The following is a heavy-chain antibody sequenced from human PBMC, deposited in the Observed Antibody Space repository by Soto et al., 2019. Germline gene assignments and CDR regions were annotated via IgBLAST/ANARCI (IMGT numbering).Heavy chain of an antibody. Sequence: SETLSLTCTVSGGSISSGGYYWSRIRQHPGKGLEWIGYIYYSGSTYYNPSLKSRVTISVDTSKNQFSLKLSSVTAADTAVYYCARVEGDFWSGYTYYFDYWGQGTLVTVSS. CDR1: GGSISSGGYY. CDR3: ARVEGDFWSGYTYYFDY. D-gene: IGHD3-3*01. CDR2: IYYSGST. V-gene: IGHV4-31*03. J-gene: IGHJ4*02.